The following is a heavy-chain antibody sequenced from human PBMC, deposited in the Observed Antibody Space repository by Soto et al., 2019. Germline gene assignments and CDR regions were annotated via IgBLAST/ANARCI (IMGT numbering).Heavy chain of an antibody. CDR3: TRDLFSYDYSGILLFDP. CDR1: GFAFSGSA. D-gene: IGHD3-16*01. Sequence: PGGSLRLSCAASGFAFSGSAMYWVRQASGKGPEWVGRIRSKGHNYATEYAASVKGRFTISRDDSKSTAYLQMNSLQTEDTAVYYCTRDLFSYDYSGILLFDPRGQVTLVTVSP. CDR2: IRSKGHNYAT. J-gene: IGHJ5*02. V-gene: IGHV3-73*01.